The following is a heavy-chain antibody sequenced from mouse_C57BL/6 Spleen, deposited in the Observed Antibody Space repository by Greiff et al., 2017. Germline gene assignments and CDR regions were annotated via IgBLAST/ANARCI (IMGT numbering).Heavy chain of an antibody. CDR3: ARDEDYAMDD. CDR1: GYAFSSSW. CDR2: IYPGDGDT. Sequence: QVQLQQSGPELVKPGASVKISCKASGYAFSSSWMNWVKQRPGKGLEWIGRIYPGDGDTNYNGKFKGKATLTADKSSSTAYMQLSSLTSEDSAVYFCARDEDYAMDDWGQGTSVTVSS. V-gene: IGHV1-82*01. J-gene: IGHJ4*01.